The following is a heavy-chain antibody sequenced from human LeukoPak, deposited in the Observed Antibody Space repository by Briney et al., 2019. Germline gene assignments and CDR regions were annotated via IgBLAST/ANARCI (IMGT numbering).Heavy chain of an antibody. V-gene: IGHV1-18*01. CDR1: GYTFTSYG. J-gene: IGHJ4*02. Sequence: ASVKVSCKASGYTFTSYGISWVRQAPGQGLEWMGWISAYNGNANYAQKLQGRVTMTTDTSTSTAYMELRSLRSDDTAVYYCARDTADIVATKFDYWGREPWSPSPQ. CDR2: ISAYNGNA. D-gene: IGHD5-12*01. CDR3: ARDTADIVATKFDY.